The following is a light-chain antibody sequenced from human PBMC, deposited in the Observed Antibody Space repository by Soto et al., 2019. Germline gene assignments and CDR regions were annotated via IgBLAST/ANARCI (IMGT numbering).Light chain of an antibody. Sequence: EIVMTQSPATLSVSPEERATLSCRASQSVSSYLAWYQQRPGQAPRLVIYGASTRATGVPARFSGSGSGTEFTLTISSLQSEDFADYYCQHYANWPPWTFGQGTKVEIK. CDR2: GAS. CDR1: QSVSSY. J-gene: IGKJ1*01. V-gene: IGKV3-15*01. CDR3: QHYANWPPWT.